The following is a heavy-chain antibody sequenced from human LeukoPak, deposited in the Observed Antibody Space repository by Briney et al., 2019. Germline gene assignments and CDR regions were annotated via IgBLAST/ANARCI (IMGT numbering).Heavy chain of an antibody. CDR3: AKDKWEGYCSGGTCYYYYYMDV. Sequence: GGSLRLSCAASGFTFSTYGMHWVRQAPGKGLEWVAVIWYDGSNKYYADSVKGRFTISRDNSKNTLYLQMNSLRAEDTAVYYCAKDKWEGYCSGGTCYYYYYMDVWGKGTTVTVSS. CDR1: GFTFSTYG. V-gene: IGHV3-33*06. D-gene: IGHD2-15*01. CDR2: IWYDGSNK. J-gene: IGHJ6*03.